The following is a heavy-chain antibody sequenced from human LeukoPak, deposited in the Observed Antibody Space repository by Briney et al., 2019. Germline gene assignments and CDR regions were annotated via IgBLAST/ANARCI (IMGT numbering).Heavy chain of an antibody. V-gene: IGHV4-31*03. J-gene: IGHJ4*02. CDR1: GGSISSGGYS. CDR3: ARVSVTNYDSSGYYPDY. CDR2: IYYSGST. D-gene: IGHD3-22*01. Sequence: SETLSLTCTVSGGSISSGGYSWRWIRQHPGKGLEWIGYIYYSGSTYYNPSLKSRVTISVDTSKNQFSLKLSSVTAADTAVYYCARVSVTNYDSSGYYPDYWGQGTLVTVSS.